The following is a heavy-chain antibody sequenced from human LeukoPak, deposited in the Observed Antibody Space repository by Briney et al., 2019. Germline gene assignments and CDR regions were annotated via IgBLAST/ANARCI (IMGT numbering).Heavy chain of an antibody. D-gene: IGHD3-22*01. V-gene: IGHV4-34*01. CDR3: ARGFDSSGYYRLRYNWFDP. Sequence: SETLSLTCAVYGGSSSGYYWSWIRQPPGKGLEWIGEINHSGSTNYNPSLKSRVTISVDTSKNQFSLKLSSVTAADTAVYYCARGFDSSGYYRLRYNWFDPWGQGTLVTVSS. J-gene: IGHJ5*02. CDR1: GGSSSGYY. CDR2: INHSGST.